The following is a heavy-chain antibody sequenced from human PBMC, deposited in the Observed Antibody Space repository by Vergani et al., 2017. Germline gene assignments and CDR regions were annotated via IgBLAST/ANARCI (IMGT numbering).Heavy chain of an antibody. CDR1: GFSFDDYA. V-gene: IGHV3-9*01. J-gene: IGHJ4*02. CDR2: ISWNSGTI. CDR3: AKDMGYTYGANPFDY. D-gene: IGHD4/OR15-4a*01. Sequence: EVQLVESGGGLVQPGRSLRLSCAASGFSFDDYAMHWVRQAPGKGLEWVSGISWNSGTIDYVDSVKGRFTISRDNAKNSLYLQMSSLRAEDTSLYYCAKDMGYTYGANPFDYWGQGTLVTVSS.